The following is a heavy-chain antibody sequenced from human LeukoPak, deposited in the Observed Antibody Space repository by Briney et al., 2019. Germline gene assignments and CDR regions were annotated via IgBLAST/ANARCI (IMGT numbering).Heavy chain of an antibody. CDR1: GFTFSSYG. Sequence: PGGSLRLSCAASGFTFSSYGMHWVRQAPGKGLEWVAVISYDGSNKYYADSVKGRFTISRDNSKNTLYLQMNSLRAEDTAVYYCAKDGKYSSSWLYYFDYWGQGTLVTVSS. D-gene: IGHD6-13*01. CDR2: ISYDGSNK. V-gene: IGHV3-30*18. CDR3: AKDGKYSSSWLYYFDY. J-gene: IGHJ4*02.